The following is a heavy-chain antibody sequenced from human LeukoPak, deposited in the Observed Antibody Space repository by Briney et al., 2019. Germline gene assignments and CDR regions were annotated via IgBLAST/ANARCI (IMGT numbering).Heavy chain of an antibody. V-gene: IGHV4-34*01. Sequence: SETLCLTCAAYGGSFSGYYWSWIRQAPGKGLEWIGEINHSGSTNYNPSLKSRVTISVDTSKNQFSLKLSSVTAADTAVYYCARGVTAKGYYYMDVWGKGTTVTVSS. J-gene: IGHJ6*03. CDR2: INHSGST. CDR1: GGSFSGYY. CDR3: ARGVTAKGYYYMDV.